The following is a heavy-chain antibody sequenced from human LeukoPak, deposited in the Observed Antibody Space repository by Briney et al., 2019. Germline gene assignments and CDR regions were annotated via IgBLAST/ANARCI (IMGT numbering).Heavy chain of an antibody. D-gene: IGHD2-8*01. V-gene: IGHV3-48*03. J-gene: IGHJ5*02. Sequence: PGGSLRLSCAASGFTFSSYEMNWVRQAPGKGLEWVAYIGTSGNATYYADSVRGRFTISRDNAKSSLYLQLNSLRVEDTAVYYCVRETVLLMVYEAFDPWGQGTLVTVSS. CDR3: VRETVLLMVYEAFDP. CDR2: IGTSGNAT. CDR1: GFTFSSYE.